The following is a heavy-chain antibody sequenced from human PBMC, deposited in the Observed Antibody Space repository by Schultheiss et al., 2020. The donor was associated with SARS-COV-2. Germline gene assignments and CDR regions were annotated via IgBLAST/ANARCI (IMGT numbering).Heavy chain of an antibody. J-gene: IGHJ6*02. V-gene: IGHV3-53*04. CDR1: GFSVSSNY. CDR2: ISGSGGST. CDR3: ARDQEPGSGYYRSYYYYGMDV. D-gene: IGHD3-3*01. Sequence: GGSLRLSCAASGFSVSSNYMSWVRQAPGKGLEWVSAISGSGGSTYYADSVKGRFTISRHNSKNTLYLQMNSLRAEDTAVYYCARDQEPGSGYYRSYYYYGMDVWGQGTTVTVSS.